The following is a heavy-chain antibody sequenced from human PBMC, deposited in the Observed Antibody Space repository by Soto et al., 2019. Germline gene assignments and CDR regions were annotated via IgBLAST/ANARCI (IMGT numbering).Heavy chain of an antibody. D-gene: IGHD4-17*01. V-gene: IGHV3-23*01. CDR3: AKNRQGGDSGDYVVSSSDY. Sequence: GGSLRLSCAASGFTFSNYAMSWVRQAPGKGLEWVSTISGSHGSTYYADSVRGRFTISRDNSKNTLYLQMNSLRAEDTAVYYCAKNRQGGDSGDYVVSSSDYWGQGTLVTVSS. CDR1: GFTFSNYA. CDR2: ISGSHGST. J-gene: IGHJ4*02.